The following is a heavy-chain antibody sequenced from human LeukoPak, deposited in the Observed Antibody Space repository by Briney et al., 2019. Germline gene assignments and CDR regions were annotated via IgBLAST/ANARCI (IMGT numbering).Heavy chain of an antibody. V-gene: IGHV4-34*01. D-gene: IGHD3-22*01. CDR2: INHSGST. J-gene: IGHJ4*02. CDR1: GGSFSGYY. CDR3: ARDHYYDSSVAY. Sequence: SETLSLACAVYGGSFSGYYWSWIRQPPGKGLEWIGEINHSGSTNYNPSLKSRVTISVDTSKNQFSLRLTSVTAADTAVYYCARDHYYDSSVAYRGQGTLVTVSS.